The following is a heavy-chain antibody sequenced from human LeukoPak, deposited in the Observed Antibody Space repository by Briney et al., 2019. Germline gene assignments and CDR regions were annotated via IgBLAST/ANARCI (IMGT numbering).Heavy chain of an antibody. Sequence: ASVKVSSKASGYTFTGYYMHWVRQAPGQGLEWMGWINPNSGGTNYAQKFQGRVTMTRDTSISTAYMELSRLRSDDTAVYYCARGSITIFGVVPTPFDPWGQGTLVTVPS. J-gene: IGHJ5*02. CDR1: GYTFTGYY. CDR3: ARGSITIFGVVPTPFDP. CDR2: INPNSGGT. D-gene: IGHD3-3*01. V-gene: IGHV1-2*02.